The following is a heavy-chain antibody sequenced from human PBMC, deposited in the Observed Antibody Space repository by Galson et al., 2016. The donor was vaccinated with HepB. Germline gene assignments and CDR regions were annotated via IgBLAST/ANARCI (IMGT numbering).Heavy chain of an antibody. CDR2: IIPFSGIT. D-gene: IGHD3-3*01. V-gene: IGHV1-69*13. CDR1: GGTFSA. Sequence: SVKVSCKASGGTFSAISWVRQAPGQGLEWMGGIIPFSGITNYAQKIQGRVSIIADESTNTVYMELIRLRSEDTAVYYCARVPRDYNFWSGYSPYDYWGQGTLVIVSS. J-gene: IGHJ4*02. CDR3: ARVPRDYNFWSGYSPYDY.